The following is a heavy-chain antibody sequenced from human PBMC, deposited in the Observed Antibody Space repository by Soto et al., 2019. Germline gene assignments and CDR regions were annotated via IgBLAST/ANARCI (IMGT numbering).Heavy chain of an antibody. J-gene: IGHJ6*02. CDR3: AESSKTGYSSGWYYYGMDV. D-gene: IGHD6-19*01. Sequence: QVQLVQSGAEVKKPGSSVKVSCKASRGTFSSYAISWVRQAPGQGLEWMGGIIPIFGTANYAQKFQGRVTITADESRSTAYMELGSVRSEDTAVYYCAESSKTGYSSGWYYYGMDVWGQGTTVAVSS. CDR2: IIPIFGTA. CDR1: RGTFSSYA. V-gene: IGHV1-69*12.